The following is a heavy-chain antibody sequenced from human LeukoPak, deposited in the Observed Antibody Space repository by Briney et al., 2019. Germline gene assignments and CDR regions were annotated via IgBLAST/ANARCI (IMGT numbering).Heavy chain of an antibody. CDR2: ISSSGSTI. D-gene: IGHD6-13*01. Sequence: PGGSLRLSCAASGFTFSSYEMNWVRQAAGKGLEWVSYISSSGSTIYYADSVKGRFTISRDNAKNSLYLQMNSLRAEDTAVYYCARVNLGYSSSWYERYYYYYGMDVWGQGTTVTVSS. CDR1: GFTFSSYE. CDR3: ARVNLGYSSSWYERYYYYYGMDV. J-gene: IGHJ6*02. V-gene: IGHV3-48*03.